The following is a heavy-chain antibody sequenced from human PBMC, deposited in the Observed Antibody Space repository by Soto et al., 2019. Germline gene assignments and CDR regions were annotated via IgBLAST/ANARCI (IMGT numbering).Heavy chain of an antibody. D-gene: IGHD5-12*01. CDR2: IYHNGST. Sequence: PSETLSLTCAVSGGSITSSNWWSWVRQSPKKGLELLGEIYHNGSTNYNPSLKSRVTISVDKSKNQFSLELRSVTAADTAVYYCGCGDGYNAFDYWGQGALVTVSS. J-gene: IGHJ4*02. CDR3: GCGDGYNAFDY. V-gene: IGHV4-4*02. CDR1: GGSITSSNW.